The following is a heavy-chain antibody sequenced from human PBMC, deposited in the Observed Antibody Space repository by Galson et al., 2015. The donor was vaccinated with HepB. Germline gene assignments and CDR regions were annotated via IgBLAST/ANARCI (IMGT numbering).Heavy chain of an antibody. CDR1: GGSISSYY. V-gene: IGHV4-59*01. D-gene: IGHD6-13*01. CDR3: ARRPIAPPLFDP. Sequence: ETLSLTCTVSGGSISSYYWSWIRQPPGKGLEWIGYIYYSGSTNYNPSLKSRVTISVDTSKNQFSLKLSSVTAADTAVYYCARRPIAPPLFDPWGQGTLVTVSS. CDR2: IYYSGST. J-gene: IGHJ5*02.